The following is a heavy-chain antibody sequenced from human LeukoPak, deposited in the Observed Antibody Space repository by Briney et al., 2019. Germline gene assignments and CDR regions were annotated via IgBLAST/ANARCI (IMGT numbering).Heavy chain of an antibody. CDR2: IYHSGST. J-gene: IGHJ1*01. Sequence: SETLSLTCAVSGGSIISGGYSWSWIRQPPGKGLEWIGYIYHSGSTYYNPSLKSRVTISVDRSKNQFSLKLSSVTAADTAVYYCAREGIAAAFQHWGQGTLVTVSS. V-gene: IGHV4-30-2*01. CDR1: GGSIISGGYS. CDR3: AREGIAAAFQH. D-gene: IGHD6-13*01.